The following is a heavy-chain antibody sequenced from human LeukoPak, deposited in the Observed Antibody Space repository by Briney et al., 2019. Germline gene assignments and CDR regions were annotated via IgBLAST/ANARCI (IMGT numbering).Heavy chain of an antibody. D-gene: IGHD3-10*01. J-gene: IGHJ4*02. CDR1: GFTFSSYW. CDR3: AKDRGATDY. Sequence: PGGSLRLSCAASGFTFSSYWMTWVRQAPGKGLEWVSSISSSSYIYYADSVKGRFTISRDNAKNSLYLQMNSLRAEDTAVYYCAKDRGATDYWGQGTLVTASS. CDR2: ISSSSYI. V-gene: IGHV3-21*04.